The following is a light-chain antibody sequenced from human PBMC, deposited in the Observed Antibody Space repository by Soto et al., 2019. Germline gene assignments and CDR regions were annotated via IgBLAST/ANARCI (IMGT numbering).Light chain of an antibody. J-gene: IGKJ1*01. CDR1: QSVSSN. V-gene: IGKV3-15*01. CDR3: QHYNSYSEA. CDR2: GAY. Sequence: EIVMTQSPATLSVSLGERATLSCRASQSVSSNLAWYQLKPGQAPRLLIYGAYTRATGIPARFSGSGSGTEFTLTISSLQPDDFATYYCQHYNSYSEAFGQGTKVDI.